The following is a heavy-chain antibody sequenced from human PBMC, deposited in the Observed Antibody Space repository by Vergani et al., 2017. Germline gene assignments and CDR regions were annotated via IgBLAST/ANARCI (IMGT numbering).Heavy chain of an antibody. Sequence: VHLVESGGGVVQPGRSLTLSCVASGFSFNTYGAHWVRQAPGKGLEWVSFVSTGTKSQSYAESVKGRFTISRDSAKNSLYLQMDSLRAEDTAVYYCAREYSSTCGRAFDFWGQGTKVTVSS. V-gene: IGHV3-48*01. CDR1: GFSFNTYG. D-gene: IGHD2-2*01. CDR3: AREYSSTCGRAFDF. J-gene: IGHJ3*01. CDR2: VSTGTKSQ.